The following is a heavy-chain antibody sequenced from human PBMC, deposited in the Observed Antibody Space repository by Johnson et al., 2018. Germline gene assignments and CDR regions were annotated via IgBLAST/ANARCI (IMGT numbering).Heavy chain of an antibody. V-gene: IGHV3-7*01. J-gene: IGHJ6*03. CDR1: GFTFTNYW. CDR2: IKQDGSEK. CDR3: ARAQGRAGTTPPYYYYMDV. Sequence: VQLVESGGGLVQXGGSXRLXCAASGFTFTNYWMSWVRQAPGKGLEWVANIKQDGSEKYYVDSVQGRFTISRDNAKNSLYLQMNSLRAEDTAVYYCARAQGRAGTTPPYYYYMDVWGKGTTVTVSS. D-gene: IGHD1-7*01.